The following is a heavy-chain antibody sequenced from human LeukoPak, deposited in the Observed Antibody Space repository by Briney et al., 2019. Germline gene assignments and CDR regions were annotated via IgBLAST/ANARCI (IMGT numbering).Heavy chain of an antibody. CDR2: IYYSGST. J-gene: IGHJ5*02. V-gene: IGHV4-59*08. CDR3: ARSPMVRGVITDNWFDP. CDR1: GGSISSYY. Sequence: SSETLSLTCTVSGGSISSYYWSWIRQPPGKGLEWIGYIYYSGSTNYNPSLKSRVTISVDTSKNQFSLKLSSVTAADTAVYYCARSPMVRGVITDNWFDPWGQGTLVTVSS. D-gene: IGHD3-10*01.